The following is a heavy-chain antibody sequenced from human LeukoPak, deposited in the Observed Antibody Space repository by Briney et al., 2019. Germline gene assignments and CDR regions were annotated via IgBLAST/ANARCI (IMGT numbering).Heavy chain of an antibody. Sequence: GSLRLSCAASGFTFSSYSMNWVRQAPGKGLEWIGSIYYSGSTYYNPSLKSRVTISVDTSKNQFSLKLSSVTAADTAVYYCARHVATAAGTGYFDYWGQGTLVTVSS. J-gene: IGHJ4*02. V-gene: IGHV4-39*01. D-gene: IGHD6-13*01. CDR2: IYYSGST. CDR3: ARHVATAAGTGYFDY. CDR1: GFTFSSYSMN.